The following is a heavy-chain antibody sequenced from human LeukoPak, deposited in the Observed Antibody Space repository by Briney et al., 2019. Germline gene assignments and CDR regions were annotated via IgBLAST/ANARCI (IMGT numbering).Heavy chain of an antibody. CDR1: GYTLTSYD. CDR3: ARGRGWLADY. J-gene: IGHJ4*02. CDR2: MNPNSGNT. D-gene: IGHD6-19*01. V-gene: IGHV1-8*01. Sequence: GASVKVSCKASGYTLTSYDINWVRQATGQGLEWMGCMNPNSGNTAFAQKFQGRVTLTRNTSISTAYMELTSVRSEDTAVYYCARGRGWLADYWGQGTLVTVSS.